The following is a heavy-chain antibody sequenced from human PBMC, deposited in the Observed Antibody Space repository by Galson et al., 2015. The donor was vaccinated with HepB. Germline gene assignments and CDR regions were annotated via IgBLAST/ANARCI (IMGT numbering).Heavy chain of an antibody. CDR1: GFTFSSYA. CDR2: ISGSGGTT. Sequence: SLRLSCAASGFTFSSYAMNWVRQAPGKGLEWVSGISGSGGTTYYSDSVEGQFTISRDNSKNMLYVQMSNLRVEDTAVYYCARGTGEFDYWGQGTLVSVSS. D-gene: IGHD3/OR15-3a*01. V-gene: IGHV3-23*01. CDR3: ARGTGEFDY. J-gene: IGHJ4*02.